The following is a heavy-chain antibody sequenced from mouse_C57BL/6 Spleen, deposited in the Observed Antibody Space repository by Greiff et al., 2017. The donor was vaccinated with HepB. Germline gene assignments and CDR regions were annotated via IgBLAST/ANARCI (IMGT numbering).Heavy chain of an antibody. CDR1: GYTFTSYG. V-gene: IGHV1-81*01. Sequence: QVHVKQSGAELARPGASVKLSCKASGYTFTSYGISWVKQRTGQGLEWIGDIYPRSGNTYYNEKFKGKATLTADKSSSTAYMELRSLTSEDSAVYFCARALIDWGQGTTLTVSS. CDR3: ARALID. J-gene: IGHJ2*01. CDR2: IYPRSGNT.